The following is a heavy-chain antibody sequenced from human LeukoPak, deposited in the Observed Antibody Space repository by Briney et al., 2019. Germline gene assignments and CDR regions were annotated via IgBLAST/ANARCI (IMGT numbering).Heavy chain of an antibody. CDR2: ISWNSGSI. Sequence: GGSLRLSCAASGFTFDEYAMHWVRQAPGKGLEWVSGISWNSGSIGYADSVKGRFTISRDNAKNSLYLQMNSLRAEDTALYYCAALPSYDILTGYYSWGQGTLVTVSS. CDR1: GFTFDEYA. J-gene: IGHJ5*02. D-gene: IGHD3-9*01. CDR3: AALPSYDILTGYYS. V-gene: IGHV3-9*01.